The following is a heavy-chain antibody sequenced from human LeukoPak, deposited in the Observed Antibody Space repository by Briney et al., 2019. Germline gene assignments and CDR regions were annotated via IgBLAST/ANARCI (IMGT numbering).Heavy chain of an antibody. CDR2: ISYDGSNK. Sequence: PGGSLRLSCAASGFTFSGSALHWVRQASGKGLEWVAVISYDGSNKYYADSVKGRFTISRDNSKNSLYLQMNSLRAEDTAVYYCAREGYSPYWGQGTLVTVSS. V-gene: IGHV3-30*04. CDR3: AREGYSPY. D-gene: IGHD6-13*01. CDR1: GFTFSGSA. J-gene: IGHJ4*02.